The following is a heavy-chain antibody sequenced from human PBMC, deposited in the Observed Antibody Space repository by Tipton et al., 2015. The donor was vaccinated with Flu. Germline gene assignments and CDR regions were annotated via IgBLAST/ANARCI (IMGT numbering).Heavy chain of an antibody. CDR2: IYYSGST. CDR3: ARGLNYGMDV. J-gene: IGHJ6*02. Sequence: TLSLTCTVSGGSISSYYWSWIRQPPGKGLEWIGYIYYSGSTNYNPSLKSRVTISVDTSKNQFSLKLSSVTAAGTAVYYCARGLNYGMDVWGQGTTVTVSS. V-gene: IGHV4-59*01. CDR1: GGSISSYY.